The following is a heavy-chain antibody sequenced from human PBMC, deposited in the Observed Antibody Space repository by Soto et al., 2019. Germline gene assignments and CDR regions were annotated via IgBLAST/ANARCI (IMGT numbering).Heavy chain of an antibody. CDR1: GGYFSGYY. V-gene: IGHV4-34*01. CDR3: ARHFWSGYYPYYYGMDV. CDR2: INHSGST. J-gene: IGHJ6*02. Sequence: SETLSLTCAVYGGYFSGYYWSWIRQPPGKGLEWIGEINHSGSTNYNPSLKSRVTISVDTSKNQFSLKLSSVTAADTAVYYCARHFWSGYYPYYYGMDVWGQGTTVTVSS. D-gene: IGHD3-3*02.